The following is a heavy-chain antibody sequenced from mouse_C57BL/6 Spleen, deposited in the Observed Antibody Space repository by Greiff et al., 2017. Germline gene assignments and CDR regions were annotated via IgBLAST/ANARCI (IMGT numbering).Heavy chain of an antibody. CDR3: ARPIYYSNSLYAMDY. CDR1: GYAFSSYW. V-gene: IGHV1-80*01. J-gene: IGHJ4*01. D-gene: IGHD2-5*01. Sequence: QVQLKQSGAELVKPGASVKISCKASGYAFSSYWMNWVKQRPGKGLEWIGQIYPGDGDTNYNGKFKGKATLTADKSSSTAYMQLSSLTSEDSAVYFCARPIYYSNSLYAMDYWGQGTSVTVSS. CDR2: IYPGDGDT.